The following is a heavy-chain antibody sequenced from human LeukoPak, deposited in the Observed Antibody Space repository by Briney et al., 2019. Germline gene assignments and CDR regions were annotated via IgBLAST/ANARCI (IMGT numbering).Heavy chain of an antibody. J-gene: IGHJ5*02. Sequence: SETLSLTCTVSGGSISSYYWSWIRQPPGKGPEWIGYIYYSGSTNYNPSLKSRVTISVDTSKNQFSLKLSSVTAADTAVYYCARSVGAATVTDWFDPWGQGTLVTVSS. CDR3: ARSVGAATVTDWFDP. V-gene: IGHV4-59*01. D-gene: IGHD4-11*01. CDR1: GGSISSYY. CDR2: IYYSGST.